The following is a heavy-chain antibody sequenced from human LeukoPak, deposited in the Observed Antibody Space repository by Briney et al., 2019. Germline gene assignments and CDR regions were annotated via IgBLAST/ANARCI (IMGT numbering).Heavy chain of an antibody. V-gene: IGHV1-2*02. CDR1: GYTFTGYY. CDR3: ARSYGDYVYWFDP. Sequence: ASVKVSCKASGYTFTGYYMHWVRQAPGQGLEWMGWINPNSGGTNYAQKFQGRVTMTRDTSISTAYMELSRLRSDDTAVYYCARSYGDYVYWFDPWGQGTLVTVSS. CDR2: INPNSGGT. D-gene: IGHD4-17*01. J-gene: IGHJ5*02.